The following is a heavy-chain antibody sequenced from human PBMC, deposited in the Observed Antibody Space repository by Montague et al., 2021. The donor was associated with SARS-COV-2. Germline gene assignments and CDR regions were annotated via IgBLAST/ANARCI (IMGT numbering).Heavy chain of an antibody. V-gene: IGHV3-7*01. Sequence: SLRLSCPASGFPFSSYWMSWFRQAPGKGLEWVANIKQDGSEKYYVDSVKGRFTISRDNAKNSLYLQMNSLRAEDTAVYYCARVPSSSWYFDYWGQGTLVTVSS. D-gene: IGHD6-13*01. CDR1: GFPFSSYW. J-gene: IGHJ4*02. CDR3: ARVPSSSWYFDY. CDR2: IKQDGSEK.